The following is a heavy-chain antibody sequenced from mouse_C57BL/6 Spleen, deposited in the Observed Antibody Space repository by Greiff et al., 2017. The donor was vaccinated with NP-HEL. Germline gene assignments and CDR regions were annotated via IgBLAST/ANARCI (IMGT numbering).Heavy chain of an antibody. V-gene: IGHV1-61*01. CDR3: ARGAPIYYYGSSPWFAY. J-gene: IGHJ3*01. CDR1: GYTFTSYW. CDR2: IYPSDSET. Sequence: QVQLQQPGAELVRPGSSVKLSCKASGYTFTSYWMDWVKQRPGQGLEWIGNIYPSDSETHYNQKFKDKATLTVDKSSRTAYMQLSSLTSEDAAVYYCARGAPIYYYGSSPWFAYWGQGTLVTVSA. D-gene: IGHD1-1*01.